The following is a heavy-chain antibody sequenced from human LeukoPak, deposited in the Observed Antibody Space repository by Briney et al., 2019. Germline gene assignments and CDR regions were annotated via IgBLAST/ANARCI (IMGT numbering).Heavy chain of an antibody. CDR3: ASEGFTYYYDSSGFFY. CDR1: GFTFSSYA. J-gene: IGHJ4*02. Sequence: GGSLRLSCAASGFTFSSYAMSWFRQAPGKGLEWVSAISGSGGSTYYADSLKGRFTISRDNSKNSLYLQMNSLRAEDTAVYYCASEGFTYYYDSSGFFYWGQGTLVTVSS. D-gene: IGHD3-22*01. CDR2: ISGSGGST. V-gene: IGHV3-23*01.